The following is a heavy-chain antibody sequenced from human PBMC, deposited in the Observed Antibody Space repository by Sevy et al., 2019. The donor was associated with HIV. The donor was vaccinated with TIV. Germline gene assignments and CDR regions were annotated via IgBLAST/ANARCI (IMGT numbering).Heavy chain of an antibody. CDR3: AKDIDSSGYYYFDY. D-gene: IGHD6-19*01. J-gene: IGHJ4*02. Sequence: GESLKISCAASGFSFSSYAMSWVRQAPGKGLEWVSGISGSGGSNYYADSVKGRFTISRDNSKNTLYLQMNSLRAEDTALYYCAKDIDSSGYYYFDYWGQGTLVTVSS. CDR1: GFSFSSYA. V-gene: IGHV3-23*01. CDR2: ISGSGGSN.